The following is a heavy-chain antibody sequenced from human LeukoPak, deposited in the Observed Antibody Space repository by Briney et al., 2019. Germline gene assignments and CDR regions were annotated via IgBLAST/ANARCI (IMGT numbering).Heavy chain of an antibody. V-gene: IGHV4-59*01. CDR2: IYYSGST. J-gene: IGHJ4*02. CDR3: ARTNVEMVTTFDY. D-gene: IGHD5-24*01. CDR1: GGSISSYY. Sequence: PSETLSLTCTVSGGSISSYYWSWIRQPPGKGLEWIGYIYYSGSTNYNPSLKSRVTISVDTSKNQFSLKLSSVTAADTAVYYCARTNVEMVTTFDYWGQGTLVTVSS.